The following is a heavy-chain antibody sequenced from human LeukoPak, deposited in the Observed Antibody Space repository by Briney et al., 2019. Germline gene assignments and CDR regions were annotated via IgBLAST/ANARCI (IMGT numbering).Heavy chain of an antibody. CDR3: ATCTTSCYGWFHI. CDR2: ISNSGST. V-gene: IGHV4-61*08. J-gene: IGHJ3*02. Sequence: PSQTLSLTCTVSGGSISSGDYYWSWIRQPPGKGLEWIGYISNSGSTNYNPSLKSRVTISVDKSKNQFSLKLSSVTAADTAVYYCATCTTSCYGWFHIWGQGTMVTVSS. CDR1: GGSISSGDYY. D-gene: IGHD2-2*01.